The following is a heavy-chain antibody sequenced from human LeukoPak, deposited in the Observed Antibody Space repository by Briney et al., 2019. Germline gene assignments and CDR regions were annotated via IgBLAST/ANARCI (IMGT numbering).Heavy chain of an antibody. J-gene: IGHJ5*02. D-gene: IGHD2-8*01. CDR2: INHSGST. Sequence: GSLRLSCAASGFTFSNYGMIWIRQPPGKGLEWIGEINHSGSTNYNPSLKSRVTISVDTSKNQFSLKLSSVTAADTAVYYCARRPLRGLNWFDPWGQGTLVTVSS. CDR1: GFTFSNYG. CDR3: ARRPLRGLNWFDP. V-gene: IGHV4-34*01.